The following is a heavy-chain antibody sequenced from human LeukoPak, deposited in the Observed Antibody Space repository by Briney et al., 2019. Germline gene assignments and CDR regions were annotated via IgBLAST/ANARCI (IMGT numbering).Heavy chain of an antibody. CDR3: ARVTMIVVVDAFDI. D-gene: IGHD3-22*01. CDR1: GGTFSSYA. CDR2: IIPIFGTA. J-gene: IGHJ3*02. V-gene: IGHV1-69*13. Sequence: SVKVSCKASGGTFSSYAISWVRQAPGQGLEWMGGIIPIFGTANYAQKFQGRVTITADESTSTAYMELRSLRSDDTAVYYCARVTMIVVVDAFDIWGQGTMVTVSS.